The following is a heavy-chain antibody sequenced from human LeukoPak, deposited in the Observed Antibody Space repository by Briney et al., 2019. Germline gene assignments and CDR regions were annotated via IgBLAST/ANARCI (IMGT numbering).Heavy chain of an antibody. J-gene: IGHJ4*02. V-gene: IGHV1-2*02. CDR3: ARPFIETPSLGALDY. CDR1: GYTFTDYY. Sequence: ASVKVSCKASGYTFTDYYMHWVRQAPGQGLEWMGWINPDSGGTNYAQNSQGRVTMTRDTSISTAYMELSRLRSDDTAVYYCARPFIETPSLGALDYWGQGTLVTVSS. D-gene: IGHD4-23*01. CDR2: INPDSGGT.